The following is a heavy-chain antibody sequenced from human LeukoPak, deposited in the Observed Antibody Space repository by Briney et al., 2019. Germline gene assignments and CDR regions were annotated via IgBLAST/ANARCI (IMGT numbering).Heavy chain of an antibody. CDR1: GFTFSSYA. J-gene: IGHJ4*02. CDR2: ISGSGGST. Sequence: GGSLRLSCAASGFTFSSYAMSWVRQAPGKGLEWVSAISGSGGSTYYADSVKGRFTISRDNSKDTLYLQMNSLRAEDTAVYYCAKIEGYDSSGYYYVGPYFDYWGQGTLVTVSS. V-gene: IGHV3-23*01. CDR3: AKIEGYDSSGYYYVGPYFDY. D-gene: IGHD3-22*01.